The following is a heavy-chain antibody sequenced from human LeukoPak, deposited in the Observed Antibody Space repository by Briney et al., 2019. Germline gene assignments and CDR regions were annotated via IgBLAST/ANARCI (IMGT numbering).Heavy chain of an antibody. D-gene: IGHD2-2*01. V-gene: IGHV1-8*03. Sequence: ASVKVSCKASGYTFTSYDINWVRQATGQGLEWMGWMNPNSGNTGYAQKFQGRVTITRNTSISTAYMELSSLRSEDTAVYYCARGVDCSSTSCWFDPWGQGTLVTVSS. CDR1: GYTFTSYD. J-gene: IGHJ5*02. CDR3: ARGVDCSSTSCWFDP. CDR2: MNPNSGNT.